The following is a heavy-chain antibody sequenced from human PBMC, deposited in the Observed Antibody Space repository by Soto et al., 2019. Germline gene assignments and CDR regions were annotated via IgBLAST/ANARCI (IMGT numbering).Heavy chain of an antibody. CDR1: GGSLSSGGYY. CDR3: ARVVRYCSSTSCQTWFDP. D-gene: IGHD2-2*01. Sequence: PSDTLSLTCTVSGGSLSSGGYYWSWLRQHPGKGLEWIGYIYYSGNTYYNPSLKSRVTISVDTSKNQFSLKLSSVTAADTAVYYCARVVRYCSSTSCQTWFDPWGQGTLVNVSS. V-gene: IGHV4-31*03. CDR2: IYYSGNT. J-gene: IGHJ5*02.